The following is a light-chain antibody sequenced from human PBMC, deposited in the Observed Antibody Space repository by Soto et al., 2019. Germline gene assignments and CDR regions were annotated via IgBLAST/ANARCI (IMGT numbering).Light chain of an antibody. CDR1: QSVLYSSNTKNY. CDR3: QQYESTPPT. Sequence: DIVMTQSPDSLAVSLGERATINCKSSQSVLYSSNTKNYLARYQQRPGQPPKLLIYWASTRESGVPDRFSGSGSGTDFTLTITSLQAEDVAVYYCQQYESTPPTFGQGTKLEIK. CDR2: WAS. J-gene: IGKJ2*01. V-gene: IGKV4-1*01.